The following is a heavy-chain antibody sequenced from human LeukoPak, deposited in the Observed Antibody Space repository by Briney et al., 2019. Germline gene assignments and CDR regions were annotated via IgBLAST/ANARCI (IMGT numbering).Heavy chain of an antibody. J-gene: IGHJ6*04. V-gene: IGHV3-11*06. Sequence: GGSLRLSCAASGFTFSDYYMSWIRQAPGKGPEWVSYISSSSSYTNYADSVKGRFTISRDNAKNSLYLQMNSLRAEDTAVHYCARDSGGIVSAAPRGNYYYYGMDVWGKGTTVTVSS. CDR1: GFTFSDYY. D-gene: IGHD2-2*01. CDR2: ISSSSSYT. CDR3: ARDSGGIVSAAPRGNYYYYGMDV.